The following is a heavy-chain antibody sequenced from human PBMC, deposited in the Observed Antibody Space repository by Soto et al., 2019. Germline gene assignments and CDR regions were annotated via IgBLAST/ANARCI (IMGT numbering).Heavy chain of an antibody. D-gene: IGHD6-19*01. CDR2: MNFNSGNI. CDR3: AASSGWIDY. CDR1: GYTFTSYE. V-gene: IGHV1-8*01. Sequence: QVQLVQSGAEVKRPGASVKVSCKASGYTFTSYEISWVRQATGQGLEWMGWMNFNSGNIGYAQKFQGRVTMTRNTSISTAYMELSSLRSEDTAVYYCAASSGWIDYWGKGTLVTVSS. J-gene: IGHJ4*02.